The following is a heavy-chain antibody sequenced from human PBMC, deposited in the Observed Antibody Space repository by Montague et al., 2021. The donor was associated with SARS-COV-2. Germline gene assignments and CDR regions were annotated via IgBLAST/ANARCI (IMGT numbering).Heavy chain of an antibody. V-gene: IGHV6-1*01. CDR2: TYYRSKWYN. Sequence: CAISGDSVSRHRAASNWIRQSPGRGVEWLGRTYYRSKWYNDYAVXLEGRITINPDTSKNQFSLQLKSVTPEDTAVYYCSRGYCGGGSCYVFDYWGQGTLVPVSS. J-gene: IGHJ4*02. CDR3: SRGYCGGGSCYVFDY. CDR1: GDSVSRHRAA. D-gene: IGHD2-15*01.